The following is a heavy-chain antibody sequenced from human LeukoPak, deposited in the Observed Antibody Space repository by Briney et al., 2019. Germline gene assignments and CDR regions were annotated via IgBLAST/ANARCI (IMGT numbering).Heavy chain of an antibody. V-gene: IGHV3-13*05. CDR2: IGTAGDP. Sequence: PGGSLRLSCAASGFTFSSYDMHWVRRATGKGLEWVSAIGTAGDPYYPGSVKGRITISRENAKNSLYLQMNSLRAGDTAVYYCARGVTYGSGSYVFDYWGQGTLVTVSS. CDR3: ARGVTYGSGSYVFDY. J-gene: IGHJ4*02. CDR1: GFTFSSYD. D-gene: IGHD3-10*01.